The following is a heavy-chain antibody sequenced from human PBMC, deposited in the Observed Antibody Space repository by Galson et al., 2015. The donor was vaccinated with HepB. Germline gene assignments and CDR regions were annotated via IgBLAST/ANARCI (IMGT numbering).Heavy chain of an antibody. V-gene: IGHV3-23*01. Sequence: SLRLSCAASGFTFSSYDMDWVRQAPGKGLEWVSTISRTDASTYYADSVTGRFTISRDNSKNTLYLQMNSLRAEDTAVYYCAKGGDNSGYYYFDYWGQGTLVTVSS. CDR2: ISRTDAST. D-gene: IGHD3-22*01. CDR3: AKGGDNSGYYYFDY. CDR1: GFTFSSYD. J-gene: IGHJ4*02.